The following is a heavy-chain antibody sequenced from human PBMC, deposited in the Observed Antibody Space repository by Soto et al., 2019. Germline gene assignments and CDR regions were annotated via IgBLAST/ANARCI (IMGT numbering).Heavy chain of an antibody. Sequence: PGGSLRLSCAASGFTFSSYSMNWVRQAPGKGLEWVSSISSSSSYIYYADSVKGRFTISRDNAKNSLYLQMNSLRAEDTAVYYCASKPCGGDCYSHYWGQGTMVTVYS. CDR1: GFTFSSYS. CDR2: ISSSSSYI. CDR3: ASKPCGGDCYSHY. V-gene: IGHV3-21*01. D-gene: IGHD2-21*02. J-gene: IGHJ4*02.